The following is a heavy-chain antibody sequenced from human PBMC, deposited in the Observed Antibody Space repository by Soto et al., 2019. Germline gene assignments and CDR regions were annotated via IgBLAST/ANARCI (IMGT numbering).Heavy chain of an antibody. CDR2: ISGSGGST. Sequence: GGSLRLSCAASGFTFSSYAMSWVRQAPGKGLEWVSAISGSGGSTYYADSVKGRFTISRDNSKNTLYLQMNSLRAEDTAVYYCAKVVKIIPMPQGTPGDYWGQGTLVTVSS. CDR1: GFTFSSYA. CDR3: AKVVKIIPMPQGTPGDY. J-gene: IGHJ4*02. V-gene: IGHV3-23*01. D-gene: IGHD1-1*01.